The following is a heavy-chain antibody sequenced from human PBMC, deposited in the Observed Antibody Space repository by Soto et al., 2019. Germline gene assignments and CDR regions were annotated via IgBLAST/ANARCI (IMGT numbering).Heavy chain of an antibody. Sequence: EVQLLDSGGGLVEGGGPLRLSCAASGFPFSSYAVSWVRQAPGKGLEWVSTISHSGFDTWYADSVKGRFTISRDNSKNTLSLQMDNLRDDDSAVYYCTRGGGAHIALDPWGQGTLVAVSS. J-gene: IGHJ5*02. V-gene: IGHV3-23*01. CDR3: TRGGGAHIALDP. D-gene: IGHD4-17*01. CDR2: ISHSGFDT. CDR1: GFPFSSYA.